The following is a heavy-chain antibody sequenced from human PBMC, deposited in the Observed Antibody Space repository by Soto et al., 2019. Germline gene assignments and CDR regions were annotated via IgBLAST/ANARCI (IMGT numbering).Heavy chain of an antibody. CDR3: ARLTYYYDRSGHYAVPDDAFDI. V-gene: IGHV5-51*01. D-gene: IGHD3-22*01. CDR2: IYPGDSET. J-gene: IGHJ3*02. CDR1: GDTFPSYW. Sequence: PGESLKISCKGSGDTFPSYWIAWVRQMSGKGLEWMGIIYPGDSETRYSPSFQGQVTISADKSIKTAYLQWSSLKASATAMYYCARLTYYYDRSGHYAVPDDAFDIWGQGTMVTVSS.